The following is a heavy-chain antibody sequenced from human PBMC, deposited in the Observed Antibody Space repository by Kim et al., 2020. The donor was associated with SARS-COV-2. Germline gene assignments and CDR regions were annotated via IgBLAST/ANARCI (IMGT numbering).Heavy chain of an antibody. J-gene: IGHJ4*03. CDR1: GFTFNNYA. D-gene: IGHD4-17*01. V-gene: IGHV3-30*04. Sequence: GGSLRLSCAASGFTFNNYAMHWVRQAPGKGLEWVAVISYDGSNKYYGDSVKGRFTISRDNSKNTLYLQMNSLRAEDTAVYYCASSTKPDDYGDYGG. CDR3: ASSTKPDDYGDY. CDR2: ISYDGSNK.